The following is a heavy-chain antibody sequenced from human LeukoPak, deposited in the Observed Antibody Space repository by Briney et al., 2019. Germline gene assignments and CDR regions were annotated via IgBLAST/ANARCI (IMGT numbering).Heavy chain of an antibody. D-gene: IGHD5-24*01. CDR3: HMGEDGYNGNYGMDV. V-gene: IGHV1-69*04. CDR2: IIPIAGIV. J-gene: IGHJ6*02. CDR1: GGTFSSYA. Sequence: GASVKVSCKASGGTFSSYAISWVRQAPGQGLEWMGRIIPIAGIVNYAQKFQGRVTIIADESTSTAYMELSSLRSEDTAVYYCHMGEDGYNGNYGMDVWGQGTTVTVSS.